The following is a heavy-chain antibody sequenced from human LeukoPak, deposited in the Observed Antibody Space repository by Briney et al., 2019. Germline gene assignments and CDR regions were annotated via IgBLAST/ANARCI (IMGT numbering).Heavy chain of an antibody. CDR2: ISFSSTHI. V-gene: IGHV3-21*06. J-gene: IGHJ5*02. D-gene: IGHD6-13*01. Sequence: GGSLRLSCAASGFIFSNYGMSWVRQAPGKGLEWVSSISFSSTHIYYADSIRGRFTISRDNAENSLYLQMNSLRAEDTAVYYCARDPKTYVDSSSWLNDWFDPWGQGTLVTVSS. CDR3: ARDPKTYVDSSSWLNDWFDP. CDR1: GFIFSNYG.